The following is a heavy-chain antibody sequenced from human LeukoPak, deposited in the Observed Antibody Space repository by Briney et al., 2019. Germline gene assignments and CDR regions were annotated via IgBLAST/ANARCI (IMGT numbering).Heavy chain of an antibody. V-gene: IGHV4-30-2*01. D-gene: IGHD4-17*01. CDR1: GGSISSGGHY. CDR3: ASGVSKIDYEWFDP. CDR2: IYYSESP. J-gene: IGHJ5*02. Sequence: SQTQSLTCTVSGGSISSGGHYWSWIRQPPGRGLEWIGYIYYSESPYYNPPLKSRDTISVNTSKNQFSLKLSSVAAADTAVYYCASGVSKIDYEWFDPWGQGTLVTVSS.